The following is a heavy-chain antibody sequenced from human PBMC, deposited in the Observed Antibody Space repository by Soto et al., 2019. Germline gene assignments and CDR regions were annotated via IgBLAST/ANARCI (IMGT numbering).Heavy chain of an antibody. CDR3: ARGVLDDYSNYYYYGMDV. J-gene: IGHJ6*02. D-gene: IGHD4-4*01. CDR2: IYSGGST. CDR1: GFTVSSKY. V-gene: IGHV3-53*01. Sequence: GGSLRLSCAASGFTVSSKYMSWVRQAPGKGLEWVSVIYSGGSTYYAGSVKGRFTISRDNSKNTLYLQMNSLRAEDTAVYYCARGVLDDYSNYYYYGMDVWGQGTTVTVSS.